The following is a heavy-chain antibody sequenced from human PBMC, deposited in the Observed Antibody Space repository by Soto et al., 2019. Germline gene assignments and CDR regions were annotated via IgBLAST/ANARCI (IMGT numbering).Heavy chain of an antibody. V-gene: IGHV3-9*01. D-gene: IGHD6-13*01. CDR1: GFTFDDYA. J-gene: IGHJ6*02. CDR3: AKEAGSSWYSNYGMDV. CDR2: ISWNSGSI. Sequence: GGSLRLSCAASGFTFDDYAMHWVRQAPGKGLEWVSGISWNSGSIGYADSVKGRFTISRDNAKNSLYLQMNSLRAEDTALYYRAKEAGSSWYSNYGMDVWGQGTTVTAP.